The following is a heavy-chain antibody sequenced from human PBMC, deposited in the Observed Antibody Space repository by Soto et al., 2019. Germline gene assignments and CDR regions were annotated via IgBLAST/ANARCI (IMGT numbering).Heavy chain of an antibody. CDR3: AREDLDIVATRLGWFDP. V-gene: IGHV4-59*01. D-gene: IGHD5-12*01. CDR1: GGSISSYY. CDR2: IYYSGNT. J-gene: IGHJ5*02. Sequence: SETLSLTCTVSGGSISSYYWSWMRQPPGKGLEWIGYIYYSGNTNYNPSLKSRVTISVDTSKNQFSLKLSSVTAADTAVYYCAREDLDIVATRLGWFDPWGQGTLVTV.